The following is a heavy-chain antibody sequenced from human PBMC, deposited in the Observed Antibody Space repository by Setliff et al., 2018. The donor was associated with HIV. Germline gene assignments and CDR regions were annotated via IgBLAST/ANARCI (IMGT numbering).Heavy chain of an antibody. CDR1: GGTFSSYV. CDR2: IIPMYGVA. V-gene: IGHV1-69*10. D-gene: IGHD3-22*01. Sequence: SVKVSCKASGGTFSSYVISWGRQAPGQGPEWMGGIIPMYGVANYAQKFQGRVTITRDTSASTAYMELSSLRSEDTAVYYCARVYGYDSSGYVDYWGQGTLVTVSS. CDR3: ARVYGYDSSGYVDY. J-gene: IGHJ4*02.